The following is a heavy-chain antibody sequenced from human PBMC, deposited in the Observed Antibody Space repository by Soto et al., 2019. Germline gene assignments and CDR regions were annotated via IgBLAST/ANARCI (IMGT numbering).Heavy chain of an antibody. Sequence: QVQLVQSGAEVKKPGASVKVSCKASGYTFTSYGISWVRQAPGQGLEWMGWINAYNGNTNYTQKRQGRVTMTTDTATSTAYIERRSLRSDDTAVYYCARDVGYGLIDYWGQGTLVTVSS. CDR2: INAYNGNT. J-gene: IGHJ4*02. D-gene: IGHD5-18*01. CDR3: ARDVGYGLIDY. CDR1: GYTFTSYG. V-gene: IGHV1-18*01.